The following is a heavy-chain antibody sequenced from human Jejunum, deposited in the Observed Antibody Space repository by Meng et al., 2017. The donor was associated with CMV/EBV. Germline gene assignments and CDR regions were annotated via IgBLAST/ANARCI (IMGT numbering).Heavy chain of an antibody. D-gene: IGHD1-26*01. CDR1: GFTVSTDY. V-gene: IGHV3-53*01. CDR2: IYIGSST. Sequence: GFTVSTDYMSWVRQAPGKGLEWVSSIYIGSSTDYADSVKGRFTISRDNPKNTLILQMNNLRPEDTALYYCARFSIVGRTNAFDIWGHGTMVTVSS. J-gene: IGHJ3*02. CDR3: ARFSIVGRTNAFDI.